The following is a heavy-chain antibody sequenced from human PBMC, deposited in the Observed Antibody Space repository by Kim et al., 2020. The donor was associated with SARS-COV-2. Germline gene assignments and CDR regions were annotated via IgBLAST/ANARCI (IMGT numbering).Heavy chain of an antibody. CDR3: ARNARRGSSWYFDN. V-gene: IGHV5-51*01. CDR2: IYPGDSDT. CDR1: GYSFTSYW. Sequence: GESLKISCKGSGYSFTSYWIGWVRQMPGKGLEWMGIIYPGDSDTRYSPSFQGQVTIPADKSTSTAYLQWSSLKASDTSMYYCARNARRGSSWYFDNCGQVTLVTVSS. J-gene: IGHJ4*02. D-gene: IGHD6-13*01.